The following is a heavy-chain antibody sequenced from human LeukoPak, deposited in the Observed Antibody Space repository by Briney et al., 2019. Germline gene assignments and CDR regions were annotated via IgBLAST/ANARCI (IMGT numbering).Heavy chain of an antibody. D-gene: IGHD2-15*01. Sequence: SVKVSCKASGYTFTSYYMHWVRQAPGQGLEWMGGIIPIFGTANYAQKFQGRVTITADESTSTAYMELSSLRSEDTAVYYCARLYCSGGSCYYYYGMDVWGQGTTVTVSS. V-gene: IGHV1-69*13. CDR2: IIPIFGTA. J-gene: IGHJ6*02. CDR1: GYTFTSYY. CDR3: ARLYCSGGSCYYYYGMDV.